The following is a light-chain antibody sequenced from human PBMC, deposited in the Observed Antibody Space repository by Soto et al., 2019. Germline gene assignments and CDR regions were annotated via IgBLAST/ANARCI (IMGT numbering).Light chain of an antibody. CDR3: MQRTHWPIT. Sequence: DVVMTQSPLSLPVTLGQPASISCRSNQSLVHSDGIAYFSWFQQRPGRSPRRIIYKVFNRDSGVTAKLSGSGSGTDFALKISRVDAEDVGVYYCMQRTHWPITFGQGTGLEIK. J-gene: IGKJ5*01. V-gene: IGKV2-30*02. CDR1: QSLVHSDGIAY. CDR2: KVF.